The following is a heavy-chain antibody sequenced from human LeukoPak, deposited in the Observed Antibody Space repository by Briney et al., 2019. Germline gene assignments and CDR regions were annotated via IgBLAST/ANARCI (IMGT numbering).Heavy chain of an antibody. CDR1: GYTFTGYY. CDR2: INPNSGGT. CDR3: ARDRYGGKYYFDY. J-gene: IGHJ4*02. D-gene: IGHD1-26*01. V-gene: IGHV1-2*02. Sequence: ASVKVSCKASGYTFTGYYMHWVRQASGQGLEWMGWINPNSGGTNYAQKFQGRVTMTRDTSISTAYMELSRLRSDDTAVYYCARDRYGGKYYFDYWGQGTLVTVSS.